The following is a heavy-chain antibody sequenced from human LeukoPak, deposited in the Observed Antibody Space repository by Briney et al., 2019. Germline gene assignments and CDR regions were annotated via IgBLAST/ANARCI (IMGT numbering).Heavy chain of an antibody. J-gene: IGHJ3*02. V-gene: IGHV4-34*01. Sequence: SETLSLTCAVYGGSFSGYYWSWIRQPPGKGLEWIGEINHSGGTNYNPSLKSRVTISVDTSKNQFSLKLSSVTAADTAVYYCARTYSGSYYGFDAFDIWGQGTMVTVSS. CDR2: INHSGGT. D-gene: IGHD1-26*01. CDR1: GGSFSGYY. CDR3: ARTYSGSYYGFDAFDI.